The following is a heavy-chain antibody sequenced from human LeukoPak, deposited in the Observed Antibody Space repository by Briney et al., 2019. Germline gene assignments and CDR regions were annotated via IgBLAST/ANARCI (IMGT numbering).Heavy chain of an antibody. CDR3: ARAPDDSSGYYY. J-gene: IGHJ4*02. Sequence: PSETLSLTCTVSGYSISSGYYWGWIRQPPGKGLEWIGSIYHSGSTYYNPSLKSRLTISADTSKNQFSLKLSSVTAADTAVYYCARAPDDSSGYYYWGQGTLVTVSS. D-gene: IGHD3-22*01. CDR2: IYHSGST. CDR1: GYSISSGYY. V-gene: IGHV4-38-2*02.